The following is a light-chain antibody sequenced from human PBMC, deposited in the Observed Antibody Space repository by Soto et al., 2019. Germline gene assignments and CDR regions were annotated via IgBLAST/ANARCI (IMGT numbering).Light chain of an antibody. CDR1: SSDVGSYNY. CDR2: EVS. Sequence: QSALTQPASVSGSPGQSITISCTGTSSDVGSYNYVSWYQQHPGKAPKLMIYEVSDRPSGISSRFSGSKSGTSASLAISGLRSEDEADYYCAAWDDSLSGWVFGGGTQLTVL. CDR3: AAWDDSLSGWV. V-gene: IGLV2-14*01. J-gene: IGLJ3*02.